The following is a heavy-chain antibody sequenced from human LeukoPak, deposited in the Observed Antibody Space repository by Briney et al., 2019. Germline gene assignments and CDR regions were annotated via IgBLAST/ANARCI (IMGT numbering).Heavy chain of an antibody. CDR3: AKGKESGPALDY. V-gene: IGHV3-23*01. CDR2: ISGSGGST. Sequence: PGGSLRLACAASGFTFSSHGMSWVRQAPGKGLEWVSTISGSGGSTYYADSVKGRFTISRDNSKNTLYLQMNSLRAEDTAVYYCAKGKESGPALDYWGQGTLVTVSS. CDR1: GFTFSSHG. J-gene: IGHJ4*02. D-gene: IGHD1-26*01.